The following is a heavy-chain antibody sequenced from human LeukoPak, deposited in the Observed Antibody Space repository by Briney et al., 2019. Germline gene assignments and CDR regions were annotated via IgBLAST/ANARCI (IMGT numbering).Heavy chain of an antibody. V-gene: IGHV3-73*01. J-gene: IGHJ4*02. CDR2: IRSKANNYAT. D-gene: IGHD3-22*01. Sequence: GGSLRLSCAASGFTFSGSAMHWVRQASGKGLECIGRIRSKANNYATAYAASVKGRFTISRDGSKNTAYLQMNSLKTEDTAVYYCTRLLPDYYDSSVNFEYWGQGTLVTVSS. CDR3: TRLLPDYYDSSVNFEY. CDR1: GFTFSGSA.